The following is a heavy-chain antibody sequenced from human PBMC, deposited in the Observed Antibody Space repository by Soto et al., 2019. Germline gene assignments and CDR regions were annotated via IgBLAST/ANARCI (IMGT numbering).Heavy chain of an antibody. D-gene: IGHD5-18*01. V-gene: IGHV4-34*01. CDR2: INHSGST. CDR3: ARSEGISQWAAMAFLAY. Sequence: CIRKKKGKGLEWIGEINHSGSTNYNPSLKSRVTISVDTSKNQFSLKLSSVTAADTAVYYCARSEGISQWAAMAFLAYWVNGTPVTV. J-gene: IGHJ4*01.